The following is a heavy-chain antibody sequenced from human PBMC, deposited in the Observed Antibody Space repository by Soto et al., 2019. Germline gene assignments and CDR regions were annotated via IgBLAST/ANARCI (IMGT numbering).Heavy chain of an antibody. CDR1: GDSISSYY. J-gene: IGHJ4*02. D-gene: IGHD6-13*01. CDR2: IYYSGST. CDR3: ARGAIAAQALDS. Sequence: PSLTCTVSGDSISSYYWSWIRQPPGKELEWIGYIYYSGSTNYNPSLKSRVTISADTSKNQFSLKLRSVTAADTAVYYCARGAIAAQALDSWGQGTLVTVSS. V-gene: IGHV4-59*13.